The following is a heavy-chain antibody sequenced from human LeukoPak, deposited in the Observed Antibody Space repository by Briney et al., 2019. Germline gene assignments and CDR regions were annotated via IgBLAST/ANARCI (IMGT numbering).Heavy chain of an antibody. Sequence: GGSLRLSCVASGFTFSNYWMHWVRQPPGKGLVWVSRIYVDGRTTNYADSVKGRFTISRDNAKNTVYLEMNSLSVEDTATYYCIRDLRSADLWGQGTLVTVTS. CDR3: IRDLRSADL. CDR2: IYVDGRTT. CDR1: GFTFSNYW. J-gene: IGHJ5*02. V-gene: IGHV3-74*01.